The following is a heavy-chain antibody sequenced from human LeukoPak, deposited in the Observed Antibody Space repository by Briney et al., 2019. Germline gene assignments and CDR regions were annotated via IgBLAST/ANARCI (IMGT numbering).Heavy chain of an antibody. D-gene: IGHD3-10*01. CDR1: GGSFSGYY. J-gene: IGHJ3*02. Sequence: PSETLSLTCAVYGGSFSGYYWSWIRQPPGKGLEWIGEINHSGSTNYNPSLKSRVTISVDTSKNQFSLKLSSVTAADTAVYYCARKLRITMVRGGLVAPFDTWGQGTMVTVSS. CDR2: INHSGST. V-gene: IGHV4-34*01. CDR3: ARKLRITMVRGGLVAPFDT.